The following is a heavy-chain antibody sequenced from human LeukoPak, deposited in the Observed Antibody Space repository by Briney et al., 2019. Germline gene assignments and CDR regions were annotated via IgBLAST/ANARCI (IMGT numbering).Heavy chain of an antibody. J-gene: IGHJ4*02. D-gene: IGHD1-26*01. CDR2: TRRKTNSYST. CDR1: GFTFSDHY. V-gene: IGHV3-72*01. Sequence: GGSLRLSCAASGFTFSDHYMDWVRQAPGKGLEWVGRTRRKTNSYSTEYAASVKGRFTISRDDSKNSLYLQMNSLKAEDTAVYYCTRVVLVGTTYSYFDYWGQGTLVTVSS. CDR3: TRVVLVGTTYSYFDY.